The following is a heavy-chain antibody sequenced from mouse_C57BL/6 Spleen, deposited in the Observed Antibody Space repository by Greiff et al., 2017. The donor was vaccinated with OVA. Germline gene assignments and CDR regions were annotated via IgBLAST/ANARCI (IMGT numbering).Heavy chain of an antibody. CDR1: GFTFSDYY. J-gene: IGHJ4*01. D-gene: IGHD3-3*01. CDR3: ARDREGALAMDY. CDR2: INYDGSST. Sequence: EVHLVESEGGLVQPGGSMKLSCTASGFTFSDYYMAWVSQVPEKGLEWVANINYDGSSTYYQDSLKSRFIISRDNAKNILYMQMSSLKSEDTATYYCARDREGALAMDYWGQGTSVTVSS. V-gene: IGHV5-16*01.